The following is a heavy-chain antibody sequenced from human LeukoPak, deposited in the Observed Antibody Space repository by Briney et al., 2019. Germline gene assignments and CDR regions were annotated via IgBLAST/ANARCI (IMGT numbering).Heavy chain of an antibody. D-gene: IGHD7-27*01. V-gene: IGHV3-53*01. CDR1: GFTVSSSY. CDR2: LCSGGDT. CDR3: ARAAGDRIGYHDL. Sequence: GGSLRLSCAASGFTVSSSYMSWVRQAPGKGLEWVSVLCSGGDTYYAGSVKGRFTISRDNSKNTLYLQMNSLRAEDTAVYYCARAAGDRIGYHDLWGRGTLVTVSS. J-gene: IGHJ2*01.